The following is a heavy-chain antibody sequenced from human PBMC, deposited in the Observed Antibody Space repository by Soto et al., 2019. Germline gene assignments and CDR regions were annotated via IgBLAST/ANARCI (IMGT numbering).Heavy chain of an antibody. J-gene: IGHJ6*02. D-gene: IGHD5-12*01. CDR2: IIPIFGTA. CDR1: GGTFSSYA. V-gene: IGHV1-69*13. CDR3: ARGMATITTDYGMDV. Sequence: GASVKVSCKASGGTFSSYAISWARQAPGQGLEWMGGIIPIFGTANYAQKFQGRVTITADESTSTAYMELSSLRSEDTAVYYCARGMATITTDYGMDVWGQGTTVTVSS.